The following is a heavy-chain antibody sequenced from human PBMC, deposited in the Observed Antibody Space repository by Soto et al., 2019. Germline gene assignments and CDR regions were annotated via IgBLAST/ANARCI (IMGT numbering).Heavy chain of an antibody. CDR2: IYYNGFA. V-gene: IGHV4-39*01. CDR3: ARQDDFWSGSYHFDY. CDR1: GGSISSTTYY. Sequence: SETLSLTCTVSGGSISSTTYYWGWIRQPPGKGLEWIGSIYYNGFAYYNPSLKSRVTVSVDTSKNQFSLRLTSVTAADPAVYYCARQDDFWSGSYHFDYWGQGTLVTVSS. D-gene: IGHD3-3*01. J-gene: IGHJ4*02.